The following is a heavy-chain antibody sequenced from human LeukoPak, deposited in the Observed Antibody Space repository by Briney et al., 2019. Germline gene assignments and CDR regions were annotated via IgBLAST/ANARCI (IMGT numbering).Heavy chain of an antibody. D-gene: IGHD3-10*01. CDR1: GYTFTSYY. Sequence: ASVKVSCKASGYTFTSYYMHWVRQAPGQALEWMGIINPSGVSTSYAQKFQGRVTMTRDTSTSTVYMEMSSLRSEDTAVYYCARDMGGSGSYMVTDYWGQGTLVTVSS. CDR2: INPSGVST. V-gene: IGHV1-46*01. J-gene: IGHJ4*02. CDR3: ARDMGGSGSYMVTDY.